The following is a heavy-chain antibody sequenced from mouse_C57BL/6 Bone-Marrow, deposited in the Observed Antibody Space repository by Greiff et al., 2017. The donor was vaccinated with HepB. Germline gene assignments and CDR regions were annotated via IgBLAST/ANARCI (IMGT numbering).Heavy chain of an antibody. CDR1: GFSLSTFGMG. CDR2: IWWDDDK. V-gene: IGHV8-8*01. CDR3: ARIVYYYGSSGFAY. Sequence: QVQLKQSGPGILQPSQTLSLTCSFSGFSLSTFGMGVGWIRQPSGKGLEWLAHIWWDDDKYYNPALKSRLTISKDTSKNQVFLKIANVDTADTATYYCARIVYYYGSSGFAYWGQGTLVTVSA. D-gene: IGHD1-1*01. J-gene: IGHJ3*01.